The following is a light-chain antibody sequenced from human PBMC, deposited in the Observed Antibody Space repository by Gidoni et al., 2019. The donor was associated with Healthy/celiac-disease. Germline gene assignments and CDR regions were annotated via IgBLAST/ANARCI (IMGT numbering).Light chain of an antibody. Sequence: DIVLIQSPPSLPVTPGEPASISCRSSQRLLHSNGYNYLDWYLQKPGQSPQLLIYLGSNRASGVPDRFSGSGSGTDFTLKISRVEAEDVGVYYCMQALQTPLAFGGGTKVEIK. V-gene: IGKV2-28*01. CDR3: MQALQTPLA. J-gene: IGKJ4*01. CDR1: QRLLHSNGYNY. CDR2: LGS.